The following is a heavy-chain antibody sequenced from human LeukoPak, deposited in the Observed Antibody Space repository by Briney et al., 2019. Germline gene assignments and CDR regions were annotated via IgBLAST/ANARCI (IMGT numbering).Heavy chain of an antibody. CDR3: AKSPGGEFDY. Sequence: GGSLRLSCAASGFTFSRYAMSWVRQAPGKGLEWVSTISGSDSHPFYADSVTGRFTVSRDDSKKMLYLQMNSLRAEDTAVYYCAKSPGGEFDYWGQGTLVTVSS. V-gene: IGHV3-23*01. D-gene: IGHD3-16*01. CDR2: ISGSDSHP. J-gene: IGHJ4*02. CDR1: GFTFSRYA.